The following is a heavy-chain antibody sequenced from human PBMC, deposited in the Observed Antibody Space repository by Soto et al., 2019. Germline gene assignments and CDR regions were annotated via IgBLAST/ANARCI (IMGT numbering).Heavy chain of an antibody. Sequence: QVQLVQSGADVKKPGSSVRVSCKTSGGPFGNSAISWVRQAPAQRLEWIGEIIPVFAKANYAQNFQGRLTITADDSTATVFMQLSSLRSEDTAVYFCARLRRDWGDAFDLWGQGTLVTVSS. CDR1: GGPFGNSA. D-gene: IGHD3-16*01. J-gene: IGHJ3*01. V-gene: IGHV1-69*01. CDR2: IIPVFAKA. CDR3: ARLRRDWGDAFDL.